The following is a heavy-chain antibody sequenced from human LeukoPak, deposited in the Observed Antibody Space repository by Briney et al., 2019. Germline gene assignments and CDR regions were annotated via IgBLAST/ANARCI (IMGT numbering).Heavy chain of an antibody. J-gene: IGHJ6*03. V-gene: IGHV4-39*01. Sequence: PSETLSLTCTVSGGSISSSSYYWGWIRQPPGKGLEWIGSIFYSGSTYYNPSLKSRVTISVDTSKNQFSLQLSSVTAADTAVYYCARRTRGGGEPCYYYYMDVWGKGTTVTVSS. CDR3: ARRTRGGGEPCYYYYMDV. CDR1: GGSISSSSYY. D-gene: IGHD3-10*01. CDR2: IFYSGST.